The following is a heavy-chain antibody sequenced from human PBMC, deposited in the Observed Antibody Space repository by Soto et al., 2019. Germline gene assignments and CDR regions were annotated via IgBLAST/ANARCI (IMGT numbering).Heavy chain of an antibody. J-gene: IGHJ5*02. CDR1: GFTFSSYA. V-gene: IGHV3-30-3*01. Sequence: GGSLRLSCAASGFTFSSYAMHWVRQAPGKGLEWVAIISYDGSNKYYADSVKGRFTISRDNSKNTLYLQMNSLRAEDTAVYYCARDLGYYDSSGRKTNWFDPWGQGTLVTVS. CDR3: ARDLGYYDSSGRKTNWFDP. D-gene: IGHD3-22*01. CDR2: ISYDGSNK.